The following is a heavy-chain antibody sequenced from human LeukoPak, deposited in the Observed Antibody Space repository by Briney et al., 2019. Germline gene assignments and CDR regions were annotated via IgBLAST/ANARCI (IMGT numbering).Heavy chain of an antibody. V-gene: IGHV3-23*01. D-gene: IGHD6-19*01. Sequence: GGSLRLSCAASGFTFSDYYMSWVRQAPGKGLEWVSTISSSGTGTYYADSVKGRFTIFRDNSKNTLYLQMNSLRAEDTAVYYCAKGYTSGWYYYIDYWGQGTLVTVSS. CDR2: ISSSGTGT. CDR1: GFTFSDYY. CDR3: AKGYTSGWYYYIDY. J-gene: IGHJ4*02.